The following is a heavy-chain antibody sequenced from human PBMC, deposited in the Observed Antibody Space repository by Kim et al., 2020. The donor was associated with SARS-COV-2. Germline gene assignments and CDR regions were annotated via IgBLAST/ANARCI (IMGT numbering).Heavy chain of an antibody. Sequence: GGSLRLSCAASGFTFSSYAMHWVRQAPGKGLEWVAVISYDGSNKYYADSVKGRFTISRDNSKNTLYLQMNSLRAEDTAVYYCAREDNWNDLPPGNAPGYYYYYYGMDVWGQGTTVTVSS. D-gene: IGHD1-20*01. CDR1: GFTFSSYA. CDR3: AREDNWNDLPPGNAPGYYYYYYGMDV. J-gene: IGHJ6*02. V-gene: IGHV3-30*04. CDR2: ISYDGSNK.